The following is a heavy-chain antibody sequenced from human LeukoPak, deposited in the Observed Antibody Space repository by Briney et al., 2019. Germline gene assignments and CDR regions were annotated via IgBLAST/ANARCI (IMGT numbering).Heavy chain of an antibody. V-gene: IGHV4-4*07. CDR3: ARANGGNYWYFDL. Sequence: SGTLSLTCTVSGGSISYYYWSWIRQTAGKGLEWIGRIYTSGTTNYNPSLKSRVTMSVDTSKNHFSLKLSSVTAADTAVYYCARANGGNYWYFDLWGRGILVTVSS. CDR2: IYTSGTT. J-gene: IGHJ2*01. D-gene: IGHD4-23*01. CDR1: GGSISYYY.